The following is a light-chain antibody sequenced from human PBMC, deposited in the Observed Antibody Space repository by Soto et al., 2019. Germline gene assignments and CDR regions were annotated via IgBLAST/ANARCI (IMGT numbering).Light chain of an antibody. CDR3: EIWYSNTHKV. V-gene: IGLV4-60*02. CDR2: LDRSGSY. CDR1: SGHSTYI. J-gene: IGLJ3*02. Sequence: QSVLTQSSSASASLGSSIKLTCILSSGHSTYIIAWHQQQPGKAPRFLMTLDRSGSYNRGSGVPDRFSGSSSGADRYLTISNLQFEDEGDYYCEIWYSNTHKVFFGGPKLTVL.